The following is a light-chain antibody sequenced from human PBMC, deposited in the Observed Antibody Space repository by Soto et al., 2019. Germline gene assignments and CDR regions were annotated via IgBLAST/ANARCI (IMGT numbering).Light chain of an antibody. Sequence: IVMTQSASTLSVSPEERATLSCRASQSVISTYLAWYQQKPGQAPRLLIYGASTRATGIPARFSGSGSGTEFTLTISSLQSEDFAVYYCQQYNNWPWTFGEGTRLEI. V-gene: IGKV3-15*01. CDR2: GAS. CDR3: QQYNNWPWT. CDR1: QSVISTY. J-gene: IGKJ5*01.